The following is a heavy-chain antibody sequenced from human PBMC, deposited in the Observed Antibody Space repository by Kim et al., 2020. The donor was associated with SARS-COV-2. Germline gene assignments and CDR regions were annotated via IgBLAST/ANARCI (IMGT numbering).Heavy chain of an antibody. CDR1: GFTFSSYS. J-gene: IGHJ4*01. Sequence: GGSLRLSCAVSGFTFSSYSMNWVRQAPGKGLEWVSSISSTSSFIYYADSVKGRFTISRDHAKNSLYLQMNSLRAEDTAVYYCARDLPGWFGQFDFDYWG. CDR3: ARDLPGWFGQFDFDY. D-gene: IGHD3-10*01. CDR2: ISSTSSFI. V-gene: IGHV3-21*01.